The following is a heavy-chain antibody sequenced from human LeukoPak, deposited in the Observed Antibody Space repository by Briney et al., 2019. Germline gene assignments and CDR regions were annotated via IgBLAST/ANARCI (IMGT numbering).Heavy chain of an antibody. J-gene: IGHJ6*04. CDR3: ARDLTYGSGEGYYYYYGMDV. CDR2: INAGNGNT. Sequence: ASVKVSCKASGYTFTSYAMHWVRQAPGRRLEWMGWINAGNGNTKYSQKFQGRVTITRDTSASTAYMELSSLRSEDTAVYYCARDLTYGSGEGYYYYYGMDVWGKGTTVTVSS. CDR1: GYTFTSYA. D-gene: IGHD3-10*01. V-gene: IGHV1-3*01.